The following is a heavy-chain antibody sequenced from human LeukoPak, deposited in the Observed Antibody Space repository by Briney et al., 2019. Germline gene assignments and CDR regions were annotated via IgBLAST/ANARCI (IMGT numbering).Heavy chain of an antibody. CDR1: GYSLTELS. Sequence: ASVKVSCKVSGYSLTELSMQWVREAPGKGLEWMVGFDPEDGETIYAQKFQGRVTMTEDTSTDTAYMELSSLRSEDTAVYYCAAGRITMIVVVKFDYWGQGTLVTVSS. J-gene: IGHJ4*02. CDR3: AAGRITMIVVVKFDY. V-gene: IGHV1-24*01. CDR2: FDPEDGET. D-gene: IGHD3-22*01.